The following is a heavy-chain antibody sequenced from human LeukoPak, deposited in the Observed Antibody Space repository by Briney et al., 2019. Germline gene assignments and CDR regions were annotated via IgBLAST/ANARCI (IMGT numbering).Heavy chain of an antibody. J-gene: IGHJ3*01. Sequence: SLRLSCAASGFTFSSAAMTWVRQAPGKGLEWVSLIASSGGSTSYADSVKGRFTISRDNSKNTLSLQMNSLRVEDTAIYYCAKDIQLSTWGLGTMVTVSS. CDR1: GFTFSSAA. D-gene: IGHD5-24*01. CDR3: AKDIQLST. CDR2: IASSGGST. V-gene: IGHV3-23*01.